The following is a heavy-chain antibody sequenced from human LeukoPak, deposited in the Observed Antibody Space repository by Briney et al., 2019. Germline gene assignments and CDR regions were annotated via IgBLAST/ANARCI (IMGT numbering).Heavy chain of an antibody. V-gene: IGHV3-30*03. CDR3: TTKVIRGNSGDDYDD. D-gene: IGHD5-12*01. J-gene: IGHJ4*02. Sequence: GGSLRLSCAASGVTFRSYGMHWVRQAPGKGLEWGALISSDGNDKLYGDSVKGRFTISRDDSKSTLYLQMNSLRVEDTAVYYCTTKVIRGNSGDDYDDWGQGTLVTVSS. CDR1: GVTFRSYG. CDR2: ISSDGNDK.